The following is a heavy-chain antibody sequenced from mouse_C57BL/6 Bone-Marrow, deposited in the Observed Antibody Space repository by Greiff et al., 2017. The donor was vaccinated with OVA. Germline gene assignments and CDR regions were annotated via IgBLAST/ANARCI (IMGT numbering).Heavy chain of an antibody. D-gene: IGHD2-3*01. J-gene: IGHJ3*01. CDR2: INPYNGGT. Sequence: VQLKESGPVLVKPGASVKMSCKASGYTFTDYYMNWVKQSHGKSLEWIGVINPYNGGTSYNQKFKGKATLTVDKSSSTAYMELNSLTSEDSAVYYCVLYDGYPWFAYWGQGTLVTVSA. CDR3: VLYDGYPWFAY. CDR1: GYTFTDYY. V-gene: IGHV1-19*01.